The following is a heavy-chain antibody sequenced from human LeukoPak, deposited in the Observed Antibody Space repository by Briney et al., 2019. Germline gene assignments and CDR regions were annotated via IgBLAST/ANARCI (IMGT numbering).Heavy chain of an antibody. Sequence: PGGSLRLSCTASGFTFSTYDMTWVRQAPGKGLEWVSTVSVNGRSTHYADSVKGRFTISRDNSKNTLYLQMNSLRAEDTALYYCAKPGEPSNYFFDRWGQGALVTVSA. J-gene: IGHJ4*02. D-gene: IGHD2-21*01. CDR3: AKPGEPSNYFFDR. V-gene: IGHV3-23*01. CDR2: VSVNGRST. CDR1: GFTFSTYD.